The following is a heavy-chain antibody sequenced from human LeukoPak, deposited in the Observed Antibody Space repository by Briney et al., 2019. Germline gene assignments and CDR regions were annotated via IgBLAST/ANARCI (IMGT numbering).Heavy chain of an antibody. V-gene: IGHV3-23*01. D-gene: IGHD1-14*01. CDR2: ISGSGGST. CDR3: AKDPTHEHIRFDY. J-gene: IGHJ4*02. CDR1: GFTFSSYA. Sequence: GGSLRLSCAASGFTFSSYAMSWVRQAPGKGLEWVSAISGSGGSTYYADSVKGRFTISRDNGKNTLYLQMNSLRAEDTATYYCAKDPTHEHIRFDYWGQGTLVTVSS.